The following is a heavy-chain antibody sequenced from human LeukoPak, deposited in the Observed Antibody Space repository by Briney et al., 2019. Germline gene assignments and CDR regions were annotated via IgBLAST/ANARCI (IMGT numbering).Heavy chain of an antibody. J-gene: IGHJ6*03. Sequence: SETLSLTCSVSGYSISSGYYWGWIRQPPGKGLEWIGSIYRSGSTYYNPSLKSRVTISVDTSKNQFSLKLSSVTAADTAVYYCATLRHYYYMDVWGKGTTVTISS. CDR2: IYRSGST. V-gene: IGHV4-38-2*02. D-gene: IGHD3-16*02. CDR1: GYSISSGYY. CDR3: ATLRHYYYMDV.